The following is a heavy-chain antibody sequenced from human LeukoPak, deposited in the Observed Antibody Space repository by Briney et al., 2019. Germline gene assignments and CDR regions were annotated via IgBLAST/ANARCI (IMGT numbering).Heavy chain of an antibody. CDR1: GFTFSSYS. J-gene: IGHJ6*03. Sequence: GESLKISCAASGFTFSSYSMNWVRQAPGKGLEWVSSISSSSSYIYYADSVKGRFTISRDNAKNSLYLQMNSLRAEDTAVYYCASYYYYYYMDVWGKGTTVTVSS. CDR3: ASYYYYYYMDV. V-gene: IGHV3-21*01. CDR2: ISSSSSYI.